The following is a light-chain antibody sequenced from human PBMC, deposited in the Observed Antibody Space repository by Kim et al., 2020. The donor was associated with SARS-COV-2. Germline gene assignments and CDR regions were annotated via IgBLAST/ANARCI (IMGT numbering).Light chain of an antibody. Sequence: EIMMTQSPATLSLSPGERATLSCRASESVTTNLAWYQQRPGQAPRLLIYGASSRATGIPARFSGSGSGTEFTLTISSLQSEDFAVYFCQQYNNWWTFGQGTKVDI. CDR2: GAS. CDR3: QQYNNWWT. V-gene: IGKV3-15*01. CDR1: ESVTTN. J-gene: IGKJ1*01.